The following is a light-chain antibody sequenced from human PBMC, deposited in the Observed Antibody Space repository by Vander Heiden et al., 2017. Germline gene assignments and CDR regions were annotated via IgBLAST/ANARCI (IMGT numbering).Light chain of an antibody. Sequence: DIVMTQSPLSLPVTPGEPASISCRSSQSLLHSNGYNYLDWYLQKPGQSPQLLIYLGSNRASGVPDRFSGRGSGTDFTLKISRVEAEDVGVYYCMQALQTGGTFGQGTKVEIK. CDR3: MQALQTGGT. J-gene: IGKJ1*01. CDR2: LGS. CDR1: QSLLHSNGYNY. V-gene: IGKV2-28*01.